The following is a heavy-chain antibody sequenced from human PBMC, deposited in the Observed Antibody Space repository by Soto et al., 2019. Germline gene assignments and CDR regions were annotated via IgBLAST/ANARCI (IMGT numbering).Heavy chain of an antibody. V-gene: IGHV3-15*07. CDR1: GFIFSNAL. CDR2: VKSKNDGGTT. D-gene: IGHD3-3*02. CDR3: TTDSYFPPILVRFDY. J-gene: IGHJ4*01. Sequence: GGSPSLSCAASGFIFSNALINWVRPAPGKGLEWVGRVKSKNDGGTTDFAALVKGRFAISRDDSKNMVYPGMNNLQTEDTAMYYCTTDSYFPPILVRFDYWGHGTLVTVSS.